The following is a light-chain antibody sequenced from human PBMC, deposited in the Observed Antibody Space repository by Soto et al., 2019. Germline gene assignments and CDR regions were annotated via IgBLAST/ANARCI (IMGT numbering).Light chain of an antibody. CDR2: GAS. V-gene: IGKV3-20*01. Sequence: DIVLTQSPGTLSLSPGERATLSCRGSETVNSNYLAWYQQKRGQAPRLLIYGASRRATGIPDRFSGSGSGTDFTLTISRLEPEDFAVYYCQQYITSPWTFGQGTKVDIK. J-gene: IGKJ1*01. CDR1: ETVNSNY. CDR3: QQYITSPWT.